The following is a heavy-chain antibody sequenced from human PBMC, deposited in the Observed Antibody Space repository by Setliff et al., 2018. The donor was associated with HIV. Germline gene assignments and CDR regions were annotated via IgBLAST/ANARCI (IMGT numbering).Heavy chain of an antibody. Sequence: SETLSLTCTVPGGSISSGSYYWSWIRQPAGKGLEWIGHIYTSGSTNYNPSLASRVAISLDRSKNQFSLKLDSVTAADTALYFCARGRGAWFEGSWFDPWGQGILVTVSS. D-gene: IGHD6-19*01. CDR3: ARGRGAWFEGSWFDP. CDR1: GGSISSGSYY. CDR2: IYTSGST. J-gene: IGHJ5*02. V-gene: IGHV4-61*09.